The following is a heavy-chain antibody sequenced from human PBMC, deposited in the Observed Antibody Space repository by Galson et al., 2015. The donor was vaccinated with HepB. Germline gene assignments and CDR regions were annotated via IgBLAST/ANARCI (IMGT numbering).Heavy chain of an antibody. CDR1: GGTFSSYG. V-gene: IGHV1-69*06. J-gene: IGHJ5*02. CDR3: ARDLWYRSGWCSYNWFDP. CDR2: IIPVFGKV. D-gene: IGHD6-19*01. Sequence: SVKVSCKASGGTFSSYGISWVRQAPGQGLEWMGGIIPVFGKVNYAQKFQGRVTITADKSTTTTYMEMSSLRSEDTAVYYCARDLWYRSGWCSYNWFDPWGQGTLVSVSS.